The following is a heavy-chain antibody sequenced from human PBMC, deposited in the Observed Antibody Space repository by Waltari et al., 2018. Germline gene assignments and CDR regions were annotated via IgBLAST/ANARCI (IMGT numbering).Heavy chain of an antibody. Sequence: EVQLVGSGGGLVKPGGSLRLSCAASGFTFSSYTMNWVRQAPGKGLYLVSSISSGMSYIYYADSVKGRFTISRDNAKNSLYLQMNSLRAEDTAVYYCAREWGVMVGTAGYYFDYWGQGTLVTVSS. D-gene: IGHD2-15*01. V-gene: IGHV3-21*01. CDR3: AREWGVMVGTAGYYFDY. J-gene: IGHJ4*02. CDR1: GFTFSSYT. CDR2: ISSGMSYI.